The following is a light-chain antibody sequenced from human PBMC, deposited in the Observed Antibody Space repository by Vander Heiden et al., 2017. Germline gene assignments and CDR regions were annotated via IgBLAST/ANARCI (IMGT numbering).Light chain of an antibody. CDR1: SSNIGSNT. CDR3: AAWDDSLNGWV. CDR2: SNN. J-gene: IGLJ3*02. V-gene: IGLV1-44*01. Sequence: QSVLTQPPSASGTPGQRVNISCSGSSSNIGSNTVNWYQQLPGTAPKLLIYSNNQRHSGVPDRFSGSKSGTSASLAISGLQSEDEADYYCAAWDDSLNGWVFGGGTKLTVL.